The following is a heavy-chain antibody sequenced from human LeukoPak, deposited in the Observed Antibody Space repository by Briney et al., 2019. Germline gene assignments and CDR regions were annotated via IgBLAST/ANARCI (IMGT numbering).Heavy chain of an antibody. Sequence: ASVKVSCKASGYTFTSYGISWVRQAPGQGLEWMGWISAYNGNTNYAQKLQGRVTMTTDTSTSIAYMELRSLRSDDTAVYYCARDPRGSYCGGDCYSRSEGGFDYWGQGTLVTVSS. CDR2: ISAYNGNT. V-gene: IGHV1-18*01. CDR3: ARDPRGSYCGGDCYSRSEGGFDY. CDR1: GYTFTSYG. D-gene: IGHD2-21*02. J-gene: IGHJ4*02.